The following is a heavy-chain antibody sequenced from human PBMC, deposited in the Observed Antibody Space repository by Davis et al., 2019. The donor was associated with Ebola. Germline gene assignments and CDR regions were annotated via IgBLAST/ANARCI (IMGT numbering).Heavy chain of an antibody. CDR2: IYYSGST. D-gene: IGHD5-18*01. V-gene: IGHV4-59*01. J-gene: IGHJ3*02. CDR3: ARVGYRYASGAFDI. CDR1: GGSISSYY. Sequence: GSLRLSCTVSGGSISSYYWSWIRQPPGKGLEWIGYIYYSGSTTYNPSLKSRVTISVDTSNNQFSLKLSSVTAADTAVYYCARVGYRYASGAFDIWGQGTMVTVSS.